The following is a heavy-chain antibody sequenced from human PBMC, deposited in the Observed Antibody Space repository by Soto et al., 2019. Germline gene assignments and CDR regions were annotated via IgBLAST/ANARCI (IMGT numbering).Heavy chain of an antibody. D-gene: IGHD2-2*01. Sequence: SETLSLTCAVYGGSFSGYYWSWIRQPPGKGLEWIGEINHSGSTNYNPSLKSRVTISVDTSKNQFSLKLSSVTAADTAVYYCARVGPPPSSTSPYWGQGTLVTVSS. CDR3: ARVGPPPSSTSPY. V-gene: IGHV4-34*01. CDR1: GGSFSGYY. CDR2: INHSGST. J-gene: IGHJ4*02.